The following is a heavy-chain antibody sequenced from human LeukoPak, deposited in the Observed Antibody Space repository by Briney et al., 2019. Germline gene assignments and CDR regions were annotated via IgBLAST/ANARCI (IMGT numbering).Heavy chain of an antibody. D-gene: IGHD2-21*01. J-gene: IGHJ4*02. CDR1: GYSISSGYY. CDR2: IYHSETT. CDR3: ARDGVSATNLFPDY. V-gene: IGHV4-38-2*02. Sequence: PSETLSLTCTISGYSISSGYYWGWIRQPPGKGLEWIGSIYHSETTYTNPSLKSRVTMSADASENQISLNLSSVTAADTAVYYCARDGVSATNLFPDYWGQGTLVTVSS.